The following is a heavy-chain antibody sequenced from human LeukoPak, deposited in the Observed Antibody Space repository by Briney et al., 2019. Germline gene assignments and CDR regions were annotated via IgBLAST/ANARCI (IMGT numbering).Heavy chain of an antibody. J-gene: IGHJ4*02. V-gene: IGHV1-2*02. D-gene: IGHD2-2*01. CDR2: INPNSGAT. Sequence: ASVKVSCKASGYSFTGHYVHWVRQAPGQGLEWLGCINPNSGATNYAQTFQGRVAMTSDTSVSTAYMEVRRLTSDDTAVYYCARAQYCSSTSCYGLAVLLSGVWGQGTLVTVSS. CDR3: ARAQYCSSTSCYGLAVLLSGV. CDR1: GYSFTGHY.